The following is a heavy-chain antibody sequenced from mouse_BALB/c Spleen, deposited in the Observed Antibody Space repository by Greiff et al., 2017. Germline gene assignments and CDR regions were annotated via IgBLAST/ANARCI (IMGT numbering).Heavy chain of an antibody. CDR2: ISNGGGST. CDR1: GFTFSSYT. CDR3: ARQGYDYDVAWFAY. J-gene: IGHJ3*01. D-gene: IGHD2-4*01. V-gene: IGHV5-12-2*01. Sequence: EVHLVESGGGLVQPGGSLKLSCAASGFTFSSYTMSWVRQTPEKRLEWVAYISNGGGSTYYPDTVKGRFTISRDNAKNTLYLQMSSLKSEDTAMYYCARQGYDYDVAWFAYWGQGTLVTVSA.